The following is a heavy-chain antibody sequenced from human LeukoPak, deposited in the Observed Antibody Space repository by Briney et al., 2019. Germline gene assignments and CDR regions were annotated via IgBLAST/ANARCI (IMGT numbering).Heavy chain of an antibody. J-gene: IGHJ4*02. CDR2: IFYSGNT. CDR1: GGSITSGDYY. Sequence: PSETLSLTYTVSGGSITSGDYYWSWIRQPPGKGLEWIGYIFYSGNTYYNPSLKSRVTISVDTSKNQFSLKLNSVTAADTAVYYCARGAPDTFDYWGQGTLVTVSS. CDR3: ARGAPDTFDY. V-gene: IGHV4-30-4*01.